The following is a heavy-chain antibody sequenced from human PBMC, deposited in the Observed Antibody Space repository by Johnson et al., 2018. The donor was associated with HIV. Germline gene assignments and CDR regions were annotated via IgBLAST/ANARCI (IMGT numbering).Heavy chain of an antibody. CDR2: IKEDGREK. Sequence: EVQLVESGGGLVQPGGSLRLSCVASGFTFSRYWMTWVRQAPGKGLEWVANIKEDGREKYYVDSVKGRFTISRDNAKNSLYLQMNSLRAEDTAVYYCARDSWPSSPDAFDLWGQGTMVTVSS. J-gene: IGHJ3*01. CDR1: GFTFSRYW. V-gene: IGHV3-7*05. CDR3: ARDSWPSSPDAFDL.